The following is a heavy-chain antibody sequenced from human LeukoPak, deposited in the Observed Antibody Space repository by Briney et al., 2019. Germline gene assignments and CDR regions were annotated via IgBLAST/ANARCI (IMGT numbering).Heavy chain of an antibody. CDR3: ARQLWFDY. CDR2: IYYSGST. V-gene: IGHV4-39*07. Sequence: SETLSLTCTVSYGSISDISYYWGWIRQPPGKGLEWIGSIYYSGSTYYNPSLKSRVTISVDTSKDQFSLKLSSVTAADTAVYYCARQLWFDYWGQGTLVTVSS. CDR1: YGSISDISYY. J-gene: IGHJ4*02. D-gene: IGHD5-18*01.